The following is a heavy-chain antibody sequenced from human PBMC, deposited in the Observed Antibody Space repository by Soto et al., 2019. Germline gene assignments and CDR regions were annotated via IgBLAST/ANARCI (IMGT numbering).Heavy chain of an antibody. D-gene: IGHD5-12*01. V-gene: IGHV3-23*01. Sequence: GGSLRLSCAASGFTFSSYAMSWVRQAPGKGLEWVSAISGSGGSTYYADSVKGRFTISRDNSKNTLYLQMNSLRAEDTAVYYCANQYSGYDLGVSDYWGQGTLVTVSS. CDR1: GFTFSSYA. CDR2: ISGSGGST. CDR3: ANQYSGYDLGVSDY. J-gene: IGHJ4*02.